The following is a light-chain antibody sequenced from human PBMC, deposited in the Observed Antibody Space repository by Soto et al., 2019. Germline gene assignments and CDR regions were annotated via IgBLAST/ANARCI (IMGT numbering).Light chain of an antibody. J-gene: IGKJ1*01. Sequence: EIVLTQSPGTLSLSPGERATLSCRASQSVSSSYLAWYQQKPGQAPRRLIYGASSRATGIPDRFSGSGSGTDFTLTISRLEPEDFAVYYCQQYGSSPTWTFGQGTMVEIK. CDR3: QQYGSSPTWT. CDR2: GAS. CDR1: QSVSSSY. V-gene: IGKV3-20*01.